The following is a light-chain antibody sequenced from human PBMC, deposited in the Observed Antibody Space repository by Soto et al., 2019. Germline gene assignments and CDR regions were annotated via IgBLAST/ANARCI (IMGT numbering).Light chain of an antibody. CDR1: SSDVGGYNY. V-gene: IGLV2-14*01. J-gene: IGLJ1*01. Sequence: QSALTQPASVSGSPGQSITISCTGTSSDVGGYNYVSWYQQHPGKAPKLMIYDVSNRPSGVSNRFSGSKSGNTASLTISGLQVEDDADYYCSSYTSTRTLLYVFGTGTKLTVL. CDR3: SSYTSTRTLLYV. CDR2: DVS.